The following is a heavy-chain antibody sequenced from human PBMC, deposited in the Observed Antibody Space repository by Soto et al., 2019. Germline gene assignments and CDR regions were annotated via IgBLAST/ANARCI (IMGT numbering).Heavy chain of an antibody. Sequence: PGGSLRLSCATSGFTFSNAWMAWARQAPGKGLEWVGRIKSIADGGTTNYAAPVKGRFSISRHDSENTLYLQMNSLRVEDTGIYYCHTPHGRNAFDIWGPGTVVTVSS. D-gene: IGHD2-8*01. CDR3: HTPHGRNAFDI. CDR2: IKSIADGGTT. J-gene: IGHJ3*02. V-gene: IGHV3-15*01. CDR1: GFTFSNAW.